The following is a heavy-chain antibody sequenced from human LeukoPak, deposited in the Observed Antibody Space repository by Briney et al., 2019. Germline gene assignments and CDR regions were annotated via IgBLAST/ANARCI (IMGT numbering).Heavy chain of an antibody. Sequence: SETLSLTCAVYGGSFSGYYWSWIRQPPGKGLEWIGEINHSGSTYYNPSLKSRVTISVDTSKNQFSLKLGSVTAADTAVYYCARHLRRGYYFDYWGQGTLVTVSS. V-gene: IGHV4-34*01. CDR2: INHSGST. CDR1: GGSFSGYY. D-gene: IGHD3-22*01. CDR3: ARHLRRGYYFDY. J-gene: IGHJ4*02.